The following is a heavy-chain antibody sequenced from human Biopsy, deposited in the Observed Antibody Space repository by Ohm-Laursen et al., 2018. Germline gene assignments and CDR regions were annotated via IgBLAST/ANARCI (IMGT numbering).Heavy chain of an antibody. V-gene: IGHV3-9*01. CDR1: GFTFDDFA. CDR3: AKTGGGGSCYPH. CDR2: ITRNSGFT. D-gene: IGHD2-15*01. J-gene: IGHJ4*02. Sequence: SLRLSCSASGFTFDDFAVHWVRQVPGKGLEWVSGITRNSGFTGYADSVKGRFIISRDNAKNTLFLQMNSLRAEDTAVYYCAKTGGGGSCYPHWGQGTLVTVSS.